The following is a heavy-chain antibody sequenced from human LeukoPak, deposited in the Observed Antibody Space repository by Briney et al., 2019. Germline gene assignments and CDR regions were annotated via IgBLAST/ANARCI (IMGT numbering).Heavy chain of an antibody. CDR3: ARTRLTYYDYVWGSSPHAFDI. CDR1: GGSFSGYY. J-gene: IGHJ3*02. CDR2: INHSGST. D-gene: IGHD3-16*01. Sequence: KASETLSLTCAVYGGSFSGYYWSWIRQPPGKGLEWIGEINHSGSTNYNPSLKCRVTISVDTSKNQFPLKLSSVTAADMAVYYCARTRLTYYDYVWGSSPHAFDIWGQGTMVTVSS. V-gene: IGHV4-34*01.